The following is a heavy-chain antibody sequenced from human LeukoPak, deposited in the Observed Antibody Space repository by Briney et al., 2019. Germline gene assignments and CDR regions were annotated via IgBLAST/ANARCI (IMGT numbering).Heavy chain of an antibody. CDR3: ARDSAAEMATITNYYYGMDV. CDR2: IYYSGST. J-gene: IGHJ6*02. CDR1: GGSISSSSYY. Sequence: SETLSLTCTVSGGSISSSSYYWGWIRQPPGKGLEWIGSIYYSGSTYYNPSLKSRVTISVDTSKNKFSLKLSSVTAADTAVYYCARDSAAEMATITNYYYGMDVWGQGTTVTVSS. D-gene: IGHD5-24*01. V-gene: IGHV4-39*07.